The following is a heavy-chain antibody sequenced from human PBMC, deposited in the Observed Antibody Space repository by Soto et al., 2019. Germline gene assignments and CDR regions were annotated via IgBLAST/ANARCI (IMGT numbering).Heavy chain of an antibody. J-gene: IGHJ5*02. CDR2: IYYSGST. CDR3: AVKTVHHYDFWGGPYTWFAP. Sequence: SVACSVSYGSISSRSYYWDWIRQPPGKGLEWIGSIYYSGSTYYNPSLKSRVTISVDTSKNQFSLKLSSVPAADTAVYYCAVKTVHHYDFWGGPYTWFAPWGQGTLVTVSS. V-gene: IGHV4-39*01. D-gene: IGHD3-3*01. CDR1: YGSISSRSYY.